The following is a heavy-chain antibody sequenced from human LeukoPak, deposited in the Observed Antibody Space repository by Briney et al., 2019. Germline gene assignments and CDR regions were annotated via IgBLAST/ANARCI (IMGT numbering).Heavy chain of an antibody. Sequence: GGSLRLFCGASGFTFDDYAMLGVRRARGRGLEGVSLISCAGGSTYYADSGKGRITISRANSKNSMDLQMNSLRTEDTALYYCAKSWYRGSYSGLDYWGQGTLVTVSS. V-gene: IGHV3-43*01. J-gene: IGHJ4*02. CDR1: GFTFDDYA. CDR2: ISCAGGST. CDR3: AKSWYRGSYSGLDY. D-gene: IGHD1-26*01.